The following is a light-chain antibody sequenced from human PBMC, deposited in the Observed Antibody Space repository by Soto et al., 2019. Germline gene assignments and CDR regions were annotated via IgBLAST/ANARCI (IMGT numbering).Light chain of an antibody. CDR2: EAA. CDR1: QDVRDD. CDR3: LQYSSYPWT. J-gene: IGKJ1*01. Sequence: DIQMTQSPSSLSASVGDRVTITCRASQDVRDDLGWNPQTQGKAPERQNYEAATLHSGVPSRFRGSGSGTEFPLTISSLQPEDFATYYCLQYSSYPWTFGQGTNVEIK. V-gene: IGKV1-17*01.